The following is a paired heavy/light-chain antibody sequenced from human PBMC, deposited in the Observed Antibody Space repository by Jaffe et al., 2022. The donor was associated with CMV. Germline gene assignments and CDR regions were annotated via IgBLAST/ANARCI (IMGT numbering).Heavy chain of an antibody. J-gene: IGHJ6*02. D-gene: IGHD3-22*01. V-gene: IGHV3-33*01. CDR1: GFTFSSYG. CDR3: ARNPRAPKKIELPAAIRGYDSSGYRTYGMDV. CDR2: IWYDGSNK. Sequence: QVQLVESGGGVVQPGRSLRLSCAASGFTFSSYGMHWVRQAPGKGLEWVAVIWYDGSNKYYADSVKGRFTISRDNSKNTLYLQMNSLRAEDTAVYYCARNPRAPKKIELPAAIRGYDSSGYRTYGMDVWGQGTTVTVSS.
Light chain of an antibody. J-gene: IGKJ5*01. Sequence: DIVMTQTPLSLSVTPGQPASISCKSSQSLLHSDGKTYLYWYLQKPGQSPQLLIYEVSSRFSGVPDRFSGSGSGTDFTLKISRVEAEDVGVYYCMQGIHPPITFGQGTRLEIK. CDR3: MQGIHPPIT. V-gene: IGKV2-29*02. CDR1: QSLLHSDGKTY. CDR2: EVS.